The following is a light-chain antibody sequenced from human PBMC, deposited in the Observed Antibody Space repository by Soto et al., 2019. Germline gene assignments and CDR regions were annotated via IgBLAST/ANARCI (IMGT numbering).Light chain of an antibody. CDR3: SSYAGTNNLYV. Sequence: LTQPPSASGSPGQSVTISCTGTSSDVGGYNYVSWYQQHPGKAPKLMIFEVTNRPSGVPDRFSGSKSGNTASLTVSGLQAEDEADYYCSSYAGTNNLYVFGTGTKVTVL. V-gene: IGLV2-8*01. J-gene: IGLJ1*01. CDR1: SSDVGGYNY. CDR2: EVT.